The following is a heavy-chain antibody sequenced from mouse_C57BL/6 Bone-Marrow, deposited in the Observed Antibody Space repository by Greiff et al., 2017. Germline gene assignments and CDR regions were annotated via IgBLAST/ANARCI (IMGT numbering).Heavy chain of an antibody. D-gene: IGHD2-4*01. CDR3: ARDDDYGYVDY. CDR1: GYSITSGYY. CDR2: ISYDGSN. Sequence: EVKLQESGPGLVKPSQSLSLTCSVTGYSITSGYYWNWIRQFPGNKLEWMGYISYDGSNNYNPSLKNRISITRDTSKNQFFLKLNSVTTEDTATYYCARDDDYGYVDYWGQGTTLTVSS. J-gene: IGHJ2*01. V-gene: IGHV3-6*01.